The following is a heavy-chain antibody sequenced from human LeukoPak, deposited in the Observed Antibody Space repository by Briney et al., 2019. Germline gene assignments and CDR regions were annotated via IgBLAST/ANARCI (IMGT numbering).Heavy chain of an antibody. V-gene: IGHV3-30*02. J-gene: IGHJ4*02. CDR2: IRYDGSNK. CDR3: AKDNFIAAALDY. D-gene: IGHD6-13*01. CDR1: GFTFSSYG. Sequence: GVLRLSCAASGFTFSSYGMHWVRQAPGKGLEWVAFIRYDGSNKYYADSVKGRFTISRDNSKNTLYLQMNSLRAEDTAVYYCAKDNFIAAALDYWGQGTLVTVSS.